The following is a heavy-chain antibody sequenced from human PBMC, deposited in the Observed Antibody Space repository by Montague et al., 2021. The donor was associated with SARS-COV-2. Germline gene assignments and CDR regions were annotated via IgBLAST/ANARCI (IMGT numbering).Heavy chain of an antibody. D-gene: IGHD6-13*01. CDR3: ARVGRQQLVRLSGMDV. Sequence: SETLSLTCTVSGGSISSSSYYWGWIRQPPGKGLEWIGSIYYSGSTYYNPSLKSRVTISVDTSKNQFSLKLSSVTAADTAVYYCARVGRQQLVRLSGMDVWGQGTTATGS. CDR2: IYYSGST. V-gene: IGHV4-39*07. J-gene: IGHJ6*02. CDR1: GGSISSSSYY.